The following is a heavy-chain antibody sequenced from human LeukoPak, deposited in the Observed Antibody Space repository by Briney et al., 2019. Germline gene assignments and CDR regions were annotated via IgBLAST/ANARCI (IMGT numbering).Heavy chain of an antibody. D-gene: IGHD3-3*01. CDR2: IKQDGSQE. V-gene: IGHV3-7*01. Sequence: GGSLRLSCAASGFTFRNFWMNWARQAPGKGLEWVAHIKQDGSQEYYVDSVKGRFTISRDSAKNSLYLQMNSLRAEDTAVYYCARGVPYDSWSGPHYSDYWGQGTLVTVSS. J-gene: IGHJ4*02. CDR3: ARGVPYDSWSGPHYSDY. CDR1: GFTFRNFW.